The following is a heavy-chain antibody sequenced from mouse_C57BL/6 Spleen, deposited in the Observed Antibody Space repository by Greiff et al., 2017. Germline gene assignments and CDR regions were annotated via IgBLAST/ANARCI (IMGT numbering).Heavy chain of an antibody. V-gene: IGHV1-52*01. CDR2: IDPSDSET. CDR1: GYTFTSYW. D-gene: IGHD3-2*02. Sequence: QVQLQQPGAELVRPGSSVKLSCKASGYTFTSYWMHWVKQRPIQGLEWIGNIDPSDSETHYNQKFKDKATLTVDKSFSTAYMQLSSLTSEDSAVYYCARKGYDFYAMDYWGQGTSVTVSS. J-gene: IGHJ4*01. CDR3: ARKGYDFYAMDY.